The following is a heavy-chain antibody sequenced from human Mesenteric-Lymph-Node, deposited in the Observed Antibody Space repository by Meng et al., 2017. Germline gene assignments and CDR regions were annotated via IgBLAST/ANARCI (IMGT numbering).Heavy chain of an antibody. D-gene: IGHD1-26*01. CDR2: ITNDGSRT. Sequence: VQLAGAGGGLVQPGGSLRLSCAASGFTFSTYWMHWVRQAPGKGLVWVSRITNDGSRTFYADSVRGRFIVSRDDAENTLYLQMNSLRAEDTALYYCARDQNGPGATIDHWGQGTLVTVSS. CDR1: GFTFSTYW. J-gene: IGHJ4*02. V-gene: IGHV3-74*01. CDR3: ARDQNGPGATIDH.